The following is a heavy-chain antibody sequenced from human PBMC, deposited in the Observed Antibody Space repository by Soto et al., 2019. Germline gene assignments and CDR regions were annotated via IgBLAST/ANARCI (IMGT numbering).Heavy chain of an antibody. CDR3: AREGSVARTKAFDI. Sequence: ASVKVSCKASGYTFTSYGISWVRRAPGQGLEWMGWISTYNGHTNYAQKLQGRVTMTTDTSTSTAYMELRSLRSDDTAVYYCAREGSVARTKAFDIWGQGTMVTVSS. V-gene: IGHV1-18*01. J-gene: IGHJ3*02. CDR2: ISTYNGHT. D-gene: IGHD6-19*01. CDR1: GYTFTSYG.